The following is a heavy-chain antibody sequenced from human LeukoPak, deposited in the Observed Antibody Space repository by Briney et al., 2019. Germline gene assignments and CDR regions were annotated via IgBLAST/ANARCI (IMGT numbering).Heavy chain of an antibody. V-gene: IGHV3-23*01. CDR2: ISGSGGST. CDR1: GFAFSSYA. J-gene: IGHJ4*02. Sequence: GGSLRPSYAASGFAFSSYAMSWVRQAPGKWLEWVSAISGSGGSTYYADSVKGRFTISRDNSKNPLYLQMNSLRAEDTAVYYCAKVQDYYDSSGYYSYFDYWGQGTLVTVSS. CDR3: AKVQDYYDSSGYYSYFDY. D-gene: IGHD3-22*01.